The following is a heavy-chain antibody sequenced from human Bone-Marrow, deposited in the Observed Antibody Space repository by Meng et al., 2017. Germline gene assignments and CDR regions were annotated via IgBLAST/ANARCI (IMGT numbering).Heavy chain of an antibody. V-gene: IGHV3-30*04. CDR3: ARDRPNYYGSGSYYNVDVYYYYGMDV. J-gene: IGHJ6*02. Sequence: LKISCAASGFTFSSYAMHWVRQAPGKGLEWVAVISYDGSNKYYADSVKGRFTISRDNSKNTLYLQMNSLRAEDTAVYYCARDRPNYYGSGSYYNVDVYYYYGMDVWGQGTTVTVSS. CDR2: ISYDGSNK. CDR1: GFTFSSYA. D-gene: IGHD3-10*01.